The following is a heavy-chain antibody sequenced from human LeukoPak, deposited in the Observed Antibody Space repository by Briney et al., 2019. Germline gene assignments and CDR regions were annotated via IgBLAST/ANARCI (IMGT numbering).Heavy chain of an antibody. J-gene: IGHJ5*02. Sequence: ASVKVSCMASGYTFTGYYMHWVRQAPGQGLEWMGWINPNSGGTNYAQKFQGRVTMTRDTSISTAYMELSRLRSDDTAVYYCARGSFIAAAGTGWFDPWGQGTLVTVSS. CDR1: GYTFTGYY. CDR3: ARGSFIAAAGTGWFDP. D-gene: IGHD6-13*01. CDR2: INPNSGGT. V-gene: IGHV1-2*02.